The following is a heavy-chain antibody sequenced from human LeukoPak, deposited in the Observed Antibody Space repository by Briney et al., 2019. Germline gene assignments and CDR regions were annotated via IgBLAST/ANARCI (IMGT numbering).Heavy chain of an antibody. CDR2: IYSGGST. Sequence: GGSLRLSCAASGFTVSSNYMSWVRQAPGKGLEWVSVIYSGGSTYYADSVKGRFTISRDNSKNTLYLQMNSLRAEDTAVYYCAREYRRHLSDWFDPWGQGTLVTVSS. V-gene: IGHV3-66*01. CDR1: GFTVSSNY. J-gene: IGHJ5*02. CDR3: AREYRRHLSDWFDP. D-gene: IGHD5-12*01.